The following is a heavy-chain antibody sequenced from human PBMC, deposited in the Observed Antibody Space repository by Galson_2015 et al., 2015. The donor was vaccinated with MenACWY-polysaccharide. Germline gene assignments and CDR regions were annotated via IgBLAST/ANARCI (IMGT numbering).Heavy chain of an antibody. Sequence: SLRLSCAASGFTFDDYAMHWVRQAPGKGLEWVSGISWNSGSIGYADSEKGRFTISRDNAKNSLYLQMNSLRAEDTALYYCAKDIHGSIAAAGYWGQGTLVTVSS. CDR3: AKDIHGSIAAAGY. CDR1: GFTFDDYA. V-gene: IGHV3-9*01. J-gene: IGHJ4*02. D-gene: IGHD6-13*01. CDR2: ISWNSGSI.